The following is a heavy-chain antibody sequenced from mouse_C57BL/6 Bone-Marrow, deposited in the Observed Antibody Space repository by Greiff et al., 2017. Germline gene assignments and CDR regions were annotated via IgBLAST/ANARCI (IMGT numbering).Heavy chain of an antibody. Sequence: QVQLQQSGAELVMPGASVKLSCKASGYTFTSYWMHWVKQRPGQGLEWIGEIDPSDSYTNYYQKFKGKSTLTVEQSSSTAYMQLSSPTSEDSAVYCCARKGHYYWAMDYWGQGTSVTVSS. CDR2: IDPSDSYT. D-gene: IGHD1-2*01. V-gene: IGHV1-69*01. CDR3: ARKGHYYWAMDY. CDR1: GYTFTSYW. J-gene: IGHJ4*01.